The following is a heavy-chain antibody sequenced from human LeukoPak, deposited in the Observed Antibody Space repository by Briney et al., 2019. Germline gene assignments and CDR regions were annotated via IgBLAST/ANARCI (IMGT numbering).Heavy chain of an antibody. CDR3: ASSQNHDQLLLGWFDP. D-gene: IGHD2-2*01. CDR2: IIPIFGTA. CDR1: GYTFSSYA. J-gene: IGHJ5*02. Sequence: SVKVSCKASGYTFSSYAISWVRQAPGQGLEWMGGIIPIFGTANYAQKFQGRVTITADESTSTAYMEPSSLRSEDTAVYYCASSQNHDQLLLGWFDPWGQGTLVTVSS. V-gene: IGHV1-69*13.